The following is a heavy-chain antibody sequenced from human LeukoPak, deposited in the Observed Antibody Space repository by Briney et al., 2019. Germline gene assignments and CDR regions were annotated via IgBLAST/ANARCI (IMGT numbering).Heavy chain of an antibody. Sequence: PSETLSLTCAVYGGSFSGYYWSWIRQAPGKGLEWVSYISSSSSTIYYADSVKGRFTISRDNAKNSLYLQMNSLRAEDTAVYYCARELMIRGVFYWGQGTLVTVSS. D-gene: IGHD3-10*01. CDR1: GGSFSGYY. CDR3: ARELMIRGVFY. CDR2: ISSSSSTI. J-gene: IGHJ4*02. V-gene: IGHV3-11*04.